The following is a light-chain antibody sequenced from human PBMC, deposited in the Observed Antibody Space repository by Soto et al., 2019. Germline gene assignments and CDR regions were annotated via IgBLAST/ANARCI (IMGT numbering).Light chain of an antibody. Sequence: QSVLTQPPSVSAAPGQRVTISCSGGSSNIGNNYVSWYRQLPGTAPKVLIYDNNKRPSGIPDRFSGSKSGTSATLGITGLQTGDEADYYCGTWDSSLSAVLFGGGTKLTVL. V-gene: IGLV1-51*01. J-gene: IGLJ2*01. CDR2: DNN. CDR1: SSNIGNNY. CDR3: GTWDSSLSAVL.